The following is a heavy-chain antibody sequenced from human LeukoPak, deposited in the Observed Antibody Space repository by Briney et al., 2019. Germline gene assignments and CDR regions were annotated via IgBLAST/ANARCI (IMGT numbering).Heavy chain of an antibody. CDR3: AKGVQFYDILTGYLY. CDR2: ISGSGGSK. Sequence: PGGSLRLSCAASGFTLSSYAMSWVRQAPGKGREWVSAISGSGGSKYYADSVKGRFTISRDNSKNTLYLQMNSLRAEDTAVYYCAKGVQFYDILTGYLYWGQGTLVTVSS. J-gene: IGHJ4*02. CDR1: GFTLSSYA. D-gene: IGHD3-9*01. V-gene: IGHV3-23*01.